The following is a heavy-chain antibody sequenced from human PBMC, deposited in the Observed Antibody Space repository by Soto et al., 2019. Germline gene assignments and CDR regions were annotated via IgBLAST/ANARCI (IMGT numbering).Heavy chain of an antibody. J-gene: IGHJ5*02. V-gene: IGHV1-24*01. CDR1: GYTLTELS. CDR3: ATRTLYGDYALT. D-gene: IGHD4-17*01. CDR2: FEPEEGET. Sequence: ASVKVSCKVSGYTLTELSMHWVRQAPGKGLEWMGGFEPEEGETIYAQKFQGRVTMTEDTSTDTAYMEVSSLRSEDRAVYCCATRTLYGDYALTWGQGTLVTVSS.